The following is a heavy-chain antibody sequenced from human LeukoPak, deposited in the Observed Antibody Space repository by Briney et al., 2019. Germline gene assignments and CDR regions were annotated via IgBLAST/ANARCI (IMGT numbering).Heavy chain of an antibody. Sequence: SVKVPCKASGGTFSSYAISWVRQAPGQGLEWMGRIIPIFGTANYAQKFQGRVTITTDESTSTAYMELSSLRSEDTAVYYCARGPGSYRDDYWGQGTLVTVSS. D-gene: IGHD3-10*01. CDR1: GGTFSSYA. CDR2: IIPIFGTA. CDR3: ARGPGSYRDDY. J-gene: IGHJ4*02. V-gene: IGHV1-69*05.